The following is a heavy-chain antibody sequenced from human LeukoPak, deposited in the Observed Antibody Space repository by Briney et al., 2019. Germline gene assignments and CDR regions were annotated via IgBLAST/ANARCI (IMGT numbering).Heavy chain of an antibody. V-gene: IGHV2-5*01. D-gene: IGHD4-17*01. CDR3: AHRRGGDYFNY. CDR2: IYWNDDK. Sequence: SGPTLVNPTQTLTLTCTFSGFSLTTIGVGVGWIRQPPGKALEWLALIYWNDDKRYSPSLKSRLTITKDTSKNQVVLTLTNMDPVDTATYYCAHRRGGDYFNYWGQGTLVTVSS. CDR1: GFSLTTIGVG. J-gene: IGHJ4*02.